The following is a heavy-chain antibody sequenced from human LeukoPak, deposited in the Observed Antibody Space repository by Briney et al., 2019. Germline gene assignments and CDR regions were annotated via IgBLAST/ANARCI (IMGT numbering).Heavy chain of an antibody. CDR1: GFTFSSYA. CDR3: ARNYYDRSGYSDTFDY. Sequence: PGGSLRLSCAASGFTFSSYAMSWVRQAPGKGLEWVSAISGSGGSTYYADSVKGRFTISRDSSKNTLYLQMNSLRAEGTAVYYCARNYYDRSGYSDTFDYWGQGTLVTVSS. V-gene: IGHV3-23*01. CDR2: ISGSGGST. J-gene: IGHJ4*02. D-gene: IGHD3-22*01.